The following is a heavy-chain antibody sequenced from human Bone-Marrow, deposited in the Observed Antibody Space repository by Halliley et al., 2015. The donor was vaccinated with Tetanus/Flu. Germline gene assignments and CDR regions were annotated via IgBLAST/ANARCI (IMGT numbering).Heavy chain of an antibody. CDR3: AKRGVLGVGRTRYFDY. V-gene: IGHV3-23*01. J-gene: IGHJ4*02. CDR2: ISGGGGST. D-gene: IGHD3-3*01. Sequence: AGISGGGGSTYYGDSVKGRFTISRDNSKNTLYLHMNSLRAEDTAVYYCAKRGVLGVGRTRYFDYWGQGTLVTVSS.